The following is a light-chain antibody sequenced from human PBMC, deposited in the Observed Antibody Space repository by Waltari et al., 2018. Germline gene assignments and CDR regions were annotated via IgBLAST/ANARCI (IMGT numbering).Light chain of an antibody. V-gene: IGKV3-11*01. Sequence: EIVLTQSPPTLSLSPGERATLSGRASQSVSSYLAWSQQKPGQAPRLLIYDAPNRATGIPARFSGSGSGTDFTLTISSLEPEDFAVYYCQQRSNWLTFGGGTKVEIK. CDR3: QQRSNWLT. CDR1: QSVSSY. J-gene: IGKJ4*01. CDR2: DAP.